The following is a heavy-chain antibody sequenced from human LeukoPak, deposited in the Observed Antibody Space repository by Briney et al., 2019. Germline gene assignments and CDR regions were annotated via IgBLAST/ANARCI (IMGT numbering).Heavy chain of an antibody. D-gene: IGHD4-23*01. CDR2: INPNSGGT. CDR1: GYTFTGYY. CDR3: ARDMLLRTTVVTLYYFDY. V-gene: IGHV1-2*02. Sequence: ASVKVSCKASGYTFTGYYMHWVRQAPGQGLEWMGWINPNSGGTNYAQKFQGRVTMTRDTSISTAYMELSRLRSDDTAVYYCARDMLLRTTVVTLYYFDYRGQGTLVTVSS. J-gene: IGHJ4*02.